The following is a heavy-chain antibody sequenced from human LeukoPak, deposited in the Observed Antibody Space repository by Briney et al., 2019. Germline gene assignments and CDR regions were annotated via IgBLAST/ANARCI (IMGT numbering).Heavy chain of an antibody. CDR2: ITSSGDST. Sequence: PGGSLRLSCAASGFTFSSYAMSXXXXXXXXXXXWVSDITSSGDSTYYADSVKGRFTISRDNPKNTLYLQMNSLRAEDTAIYYCVKEYFGFAFDYWGQGTVVTVSS. CDR1: GFTFSSYA. J-gene: IGHJ4*02. D-gene: IGHD3-9*01. CDR3: VKEYFGFAFDY. V-gene: IGHV3-23*01.